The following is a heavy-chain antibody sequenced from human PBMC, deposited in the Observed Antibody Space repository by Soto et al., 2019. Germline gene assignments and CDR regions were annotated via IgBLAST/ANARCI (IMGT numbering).Heavy chain of an antibody. CDR3: ARDPHEGVYDY. CDR1: GYTFTGYY. D-gene: IGHD3-16*01. V-gene: IGHV1-2*02. J-gene: IGHJ4*02. CDR2: MRPDTGGA. Sequence: ASVKVSCKASGYTFTGYYLHWIRQAPGQGLQWMGWMRPDTGGANYAQKFQGRVSMTRDTSTSTFYMELSRLASDDTAVYYCARDPHEGVYDYWGQGTQVTVSS.